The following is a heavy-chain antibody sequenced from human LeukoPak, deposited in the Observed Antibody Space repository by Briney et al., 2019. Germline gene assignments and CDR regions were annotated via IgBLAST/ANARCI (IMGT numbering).Heavy chain of an antibody. J-gene: IGHJ6*03. V-gene: IGHV4-61*05. CDR2: IYYSGST. Sequence: SETLSLTCTVSGGSISSSSYYWGWIRQPPGKGLEWIGYIYYSGSTNYNPSLKSRVTISVDTSKNQFSLKLSSVTAADTAVYYCARVVRQWLVSFYYMDVWGKGTTVTVSS. D-gene: IGHD6-19*01. CDR1: GGSISSSSYY. CDR3: ARVVRQWLVSFYYMDV.